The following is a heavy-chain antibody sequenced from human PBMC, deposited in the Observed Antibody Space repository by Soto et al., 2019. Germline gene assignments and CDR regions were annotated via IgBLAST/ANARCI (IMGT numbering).Heavy chain of an antibody. J-gene: IGHJ3*02. Sequence: GGSLRLSCAASGFTFSSYAMSWVRQAPGKGLEWVSYISSSSSTIYYADSVKGRFTISRDNAKNSLYLQMNSLRAEDTAVYYCARDGGYGVDAFDIWGQGTMVTVSS. CDR1: GFTFSSYA. CDR3: ARDGGYGVDAFDI. CDR2: ISSSSSTI. V-gene: IGHV3-48*01. D-gene: IGHD4-17*01.